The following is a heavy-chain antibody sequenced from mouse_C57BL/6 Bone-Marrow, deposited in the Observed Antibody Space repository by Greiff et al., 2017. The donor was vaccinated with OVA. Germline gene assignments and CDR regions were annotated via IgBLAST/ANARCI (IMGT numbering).Heavy chain of an antibody. Sequence: EVKLVESGPGLVKPSQSLSLTCSVTGYSITSGYYWNWIRQFPGNKLEWMGYISYDGSNNYNPSLKNRISITRDTSKNQFFLKLNSVTTEDTATYYCAREGTTVVDHYYAMDYWGQGTSVTVSS. CDR2: ISYDGSN. V-gene: IGHV3-6*01. D-gene: IGHD1-1*01. CDR1: GYSITSGYY. J-gene: IGHJ4*01. CDR3: AREGTTVVDHYYAMDY.